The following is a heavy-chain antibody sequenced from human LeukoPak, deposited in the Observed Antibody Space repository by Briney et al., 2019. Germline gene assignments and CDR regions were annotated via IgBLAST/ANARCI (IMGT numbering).Heavy chain of an antibody. CDR2: INPNSGGT. CDR1: GYTFTGYY. J-gene: IGHJ6*02. Sequence: ASVKVPCKASGYTFTGYYMHWVRQAPGQGLEWMGWINPNSGGTNYAQKFQGRVTMTRDTSISTAYMGLSRLRSDDTAVYYCAREFVGAAPPYYYGMDVWGQGTTVTVSS. V-gene: IGHV1-2*02. CDR3: AREFVGAAPPYYYGMDV. D-gene: IGHD2-15*01.